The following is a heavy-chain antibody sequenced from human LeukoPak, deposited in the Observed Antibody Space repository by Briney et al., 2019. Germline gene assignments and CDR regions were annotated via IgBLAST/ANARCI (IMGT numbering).Heavy chain of an antibody. J-gene: IGHJ6*02. D-gene: IGHD6-13*01. CDR2: INPDGSET. V-gene: IGHV3-7*01. Sequence: GGSLRLSCAASGFSFSNSWVSWVRQAPGQGLEWVANINPDGSETSYVDSVKGRFTISRDNAKNSLFLQMNSLRVDDTAMYYCRTSAARGGMDAWAQGTTVTVSS. CDR3: RTSAARGGMDA. CDR1: GFSFSNSW.